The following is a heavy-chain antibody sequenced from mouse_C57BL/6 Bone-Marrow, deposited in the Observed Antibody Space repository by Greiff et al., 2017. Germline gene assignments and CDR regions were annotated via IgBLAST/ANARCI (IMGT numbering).Heavy chain of an antibody. CDR2: IYPGSGNT. J-gene: IGHJ3*01. D-gene: IGHD2-3*01. CDR3: AINPTYDVYVGGCAY. Sequence: VQLQQSGAELVRPGASVKLSCKASGYTFTDYYINWVKQRPGQGLEWIARIYPGSGNTYYNEQFKGKATLNAAKSSSTAYMQLSSLTSEDSAVYFCAINPTYDVYVGGCAYWGQGTLVTVSA. V-gene: IGHV1-76*01. CDR1: GYTFTDYY.